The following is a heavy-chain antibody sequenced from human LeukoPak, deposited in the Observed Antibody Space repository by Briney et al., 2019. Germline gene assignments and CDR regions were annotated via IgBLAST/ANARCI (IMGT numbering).Heavy chain of an antibody. CDR1: GFSFTSHW. D-gene: IGHD4-23*01. CDR3: ARHGGGQLGSDY. V-gene: IGHV5-51*01. Sequence: GESLKISCKGYGFSFTSHWLAWVRQLPGKGLEWMGMIDPGDSDTRYSPSFQGQVTISADRSIGTVYLQWSKLKASDTAMYYCARHGGGQLGSDYWGQGTLVTVSS. CDR2: IDPGDSDT. J-gene: IGHJ4*02.